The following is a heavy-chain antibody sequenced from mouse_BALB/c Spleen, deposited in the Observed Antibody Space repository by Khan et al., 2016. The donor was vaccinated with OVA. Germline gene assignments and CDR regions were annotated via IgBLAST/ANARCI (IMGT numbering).Heavy chain of an antibody. CDR2: ISYSGST. CDR3: ARRYYYGHWYFDV. V-gene: IGHV3-2*02. CDR1: DYSITSDYA. Sequence: EVQLQESGPGLVKPSQSLSLTCTVTDYSITSDYAWNWIRQFPGNKLEWMGYISYSGSTNYNPSLKSRISITRDTSKNQFFLQLKSLTTEDTAAYYCARRYYYGHWYFDVWGAGTTVTVSS. J-gene: IGHJ1*01. D-gene: IGHD1-1*01.